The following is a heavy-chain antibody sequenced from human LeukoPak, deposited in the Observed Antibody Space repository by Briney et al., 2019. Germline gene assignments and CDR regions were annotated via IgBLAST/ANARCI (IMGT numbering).Heavy chain of an antibody. J-gene: IGHJ6*03. Sequence: SETLSLTCTVPGGSISSYYWSWIRQSAGKGLEWSGRIYTSGSTPDYNPSLKSRVTMSIDTSKNQFSLQLSSVTAADTAVYYCARPPDFWSGYSVNDYYYMDVWGKGTTVTVSS. CDR3: ARPPDFWSGYSVNDYYYMDV. CDR2: IYTSGSTP. CDR1: GGSISSYY. D-gene: IGHD3-3*01. V-gene: IGHV4-4*07.